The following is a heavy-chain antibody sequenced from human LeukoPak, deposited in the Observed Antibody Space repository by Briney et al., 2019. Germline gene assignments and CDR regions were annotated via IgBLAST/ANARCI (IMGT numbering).Heavy chain of an antibody. J-gene: IGHJ5*02. V-gene: IGHV3-15*01. Sequence: GGSLRLSCAASGFTFSNAWMSWVRQAPGKGLEWVGRIKRKTDGGTTDYAAPVKGRFSISRDDSRNTLYLQMNSLKTEDTAVYYCARDLGFDPWGQGTLVTVSS. CDR2: IKRKTDGGTT. CDR3: ARDLGFDP. CDR1: GFTFSNAW.